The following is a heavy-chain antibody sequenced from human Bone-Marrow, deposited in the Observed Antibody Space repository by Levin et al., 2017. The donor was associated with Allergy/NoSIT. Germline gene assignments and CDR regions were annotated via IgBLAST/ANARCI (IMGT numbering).Heavy chain of an antibody. V-gene: IGHV2-5*02. CDR2: IYWDDDK. CDR3: AHKRLRTLRFLDWSKAPFDY. D-gene: IGHD3-3*01. J-gene: IGHJ4*02. CDR1: GFSLSTSGVG. Sequence: SGPTLVKPAQTLTLTCTFSGFSLSTSGVGVGWIRQPPGKALEWLALIYWDDDKRYSPSLEGRLTITKDTSKNQVVLIMTNVDPVDTGTYYCAHKRLRTLRFLDWSKAPFDYWGQGILVTVSS.